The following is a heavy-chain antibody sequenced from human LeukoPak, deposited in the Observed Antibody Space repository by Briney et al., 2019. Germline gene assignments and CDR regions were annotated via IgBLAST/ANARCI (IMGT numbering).Heavy chain of an antibody. Sequence: SETLSLICTVSGGSISSGDYYWSWIRQPPGKGLEWIGYIYYSGSTYYNPSLKSQVTISVDTSKNQFSLKLSSVTAADTAVYYCARDRTLGYYDYWGQGTLVTVSS. V-gene: IGHV4-30-4*01. CDR1: GGSISSGDYY. CDR2: IYYSGST. J-gene: IGHJ4*02. D-gene: IGHD2-15*01. CDR3: ARDRTLGYYDY.